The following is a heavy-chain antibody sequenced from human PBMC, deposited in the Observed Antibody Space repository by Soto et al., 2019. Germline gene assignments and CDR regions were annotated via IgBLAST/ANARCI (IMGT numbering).Heavy chain of an antibody. CDR3: ASGNDPSWYVDL. Sequence: QLQLQESGPGLVKPSETLSLTCTVSGGSIRSTSYYWGWIRQPPGKGLEWIGSIYYSGSTYYNPSLKSRVTISVDTSKIQFSLKLSSVTAADTAVYYCASGNDPSWYVDLWGRRTLVTVSS. V-gene: IGHV4-39*01. CDR2: IYYSGST. J-gene: IGHJ2*01. CDR1: GGSIRSTSYY. D-gene: IGHD1-1*01.